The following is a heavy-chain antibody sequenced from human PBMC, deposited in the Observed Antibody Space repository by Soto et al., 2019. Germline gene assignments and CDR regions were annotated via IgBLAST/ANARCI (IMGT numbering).Heavy chain of an antibody. CDR3: AKDQVAGGCSSTSCRLKYFDY. V-gene: IGHV3-23*01. CDR2: ISGSGGST. J-gene: IGHJ4*02. D-gene: IGHD2-2*01. CDR1: GFTFSSYA. Sequence: GSLRLSCSASGFTFSSYAMSWVRQAPGKGLEWVSAISGSGGSTYYADSVKGRFTISRDNSKNTLYLQMNSLRAEDTAVYYCAKDQVAGGCSSTSCRLKYFDYWGQGTLVTVSS.